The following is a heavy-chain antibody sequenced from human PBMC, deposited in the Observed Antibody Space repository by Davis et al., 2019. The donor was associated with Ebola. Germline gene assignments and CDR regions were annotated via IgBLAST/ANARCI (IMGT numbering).Heavy chain of an antibody. CDR2: IGTAGDT. J-gene: IGHJ5*02. V-gene: IGHV3-13*01. CDR1: GFTFSSYD. CDR3: ARAGGEYSGYTEFDP. D-gene: IGHD5-12*01. Sequence: PGGSLRLSCAASGFTFSSYDMHWVRQATGKALELVSAIGTAGDTYYPGSVKGRFTISRENAKNSLYLQMNSLRAEDTAVYYCARAGGEYSGYTEFDPWGQGTLVTVSS.